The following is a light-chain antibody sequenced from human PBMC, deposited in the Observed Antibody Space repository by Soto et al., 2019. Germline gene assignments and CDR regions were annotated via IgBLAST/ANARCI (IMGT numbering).Light chain of an antibody. J-gene: IGLJ2*01. CDR3: QSYDSSLRVSV. CDR2: GNS. Sequence: QSVLTQPPSVSGAPGQRVTISCTGSSSNIGAGYDVHWYQQLPGTAPKLLIYGNSNRPSGVPDRFSGSKSGTSASLAITGLQASDVAVYYLQSYDSSLRVSVFGGGTKVTVL. CDR1: SSNIGAGYD. V-gene: IGLV1-40*01.